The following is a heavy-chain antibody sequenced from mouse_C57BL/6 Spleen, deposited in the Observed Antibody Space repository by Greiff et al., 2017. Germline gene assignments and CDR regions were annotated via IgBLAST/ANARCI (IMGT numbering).Heavy chain of an antibody. J-gene: IGHJ4*01. CDR2: ISSGGDYI. Sequence: EVQVVESGEGLVKPGGSLKLSCAASGFTFSSYAMSWVRQTPEKRLEWVAYISSGGDYIYYADTVKGRFTISRDNARNTLYLQMSSLKSEDTAMYYCTRAGDYDVYYAMDYWGQGTSVTVSS. D-gene: IGHD2-4*01. CDR3: TRAGDYDVYYAMDY. CDR1: GFTFSSYA. V-gene: IGHV5-9-1*02.